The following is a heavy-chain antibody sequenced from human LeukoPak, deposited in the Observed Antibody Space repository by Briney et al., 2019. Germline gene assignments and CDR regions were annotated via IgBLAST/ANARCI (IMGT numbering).Heavy chain of an antibody. CDR2: ISWNSGSI. CDR3: ARDDRIVVVVAATDAFDI. D-gene: IGHD2-15*01. Sequence: PGGFLRLSCAASGFTFDDYAMHWVRQAPGKGLEWVSGISWNSGSIGYADSVKGRFTISRDNAKNSLYLQMNSLRAEDTAVYYYARDDRIVVVVAATDAFDIWGQGTMVTVSS. CDR1: GFTFDDYA. J-gene: IGHJ3*02. V-gene: IGHV3-9*01.